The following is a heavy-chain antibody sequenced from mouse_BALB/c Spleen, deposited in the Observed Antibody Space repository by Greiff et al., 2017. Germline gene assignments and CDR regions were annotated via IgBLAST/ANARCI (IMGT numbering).Heavy chain of an antibody. CDR3: ARGGYERVYFDY. CDR2: IYPGGGYT. V-gene: IGHV1-63*02. Sequence: QVHVKQSGAELVRPGTSVKISCKASGYTFTNYWLGWVKQRPGHGLEWIGDIYPGGGYTNYNEKFKGKATLTADTSSSTAYMQLSSLTSEDSAVYFCARGGYERVYFDYWGQGTTLTVSS. J-gene: IGHJ2*01. CDR1: GYTFTNYW. D-gene: IGHD2-14*01.